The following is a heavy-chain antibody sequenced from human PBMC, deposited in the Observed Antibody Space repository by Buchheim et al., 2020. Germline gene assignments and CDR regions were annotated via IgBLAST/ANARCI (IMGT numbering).Heavy chain of an antibody. CDR1: GFTFNTYP. D-gene: IGHD6-13*01. Sequence: QVQLVESGGGVVQPGESLRLSCAASGFTFNTYPMHWVRQAPGKGLEWVAVIASDGRDKKYADCVKGRFTISRANSKNKVYLQMNSLRVEDTAVYYCARDRQVAAAAYLFDFCGQGTL. CDR2: IASDGRDK. CDR3: ARDRQVAAAAYLFDF. V-gene: IGHV3-30*04. J-gene: IGHJ4*02.